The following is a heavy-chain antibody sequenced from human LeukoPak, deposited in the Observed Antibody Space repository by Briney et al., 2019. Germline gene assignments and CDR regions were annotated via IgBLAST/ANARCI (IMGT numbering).Heavy chain of an antibody. V-gene: IGHV3-23*01. CDR3: AKDYRSYYDSSGYYYFDY. CDR1: GFTFDDYG. Sequence: GGSLRLSCAASGFTFDDYGMSWVRQAPGKGLEWVSAISGSGGSTYYADSVKGRFTISRDNSKNTLYLQMNSLRAEDTAVYYCAKDYRSYYDSSGYYYFDYWGQGTLVTVSS. J-gene: IGHJ4*02. D-gene: IGHD3-22*01. CDR2: ISGSGGST.